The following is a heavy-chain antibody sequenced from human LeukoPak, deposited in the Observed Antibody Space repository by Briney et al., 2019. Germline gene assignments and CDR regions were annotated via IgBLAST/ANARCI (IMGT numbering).Heavy chain of an antibody. Sequence: GGSLRLSCAASGFTFNYYWMHWVRQAPGKGLVWVSRINSDGSSTSYADSVKGRFTISRDNAKNTLYLQMSSLSSEDTAVYYCGRERNAYYMDVWGKGTTVTVSS. CDR1: GFTFNYYW. CDR2: INSDGSST. V-gene: IGHV3-74*01. CDR3: GRERNAYYMDV. J-gene: IGHJ6*03.